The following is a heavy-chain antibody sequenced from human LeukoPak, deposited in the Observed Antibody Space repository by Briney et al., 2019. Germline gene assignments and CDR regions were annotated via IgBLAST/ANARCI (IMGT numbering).Heavy chain of an antibody. J-gene: IGHJ4*02. CDR3: AREHNLGYCSSTSCYAADY. V-gene: IGHV1-69*13. D-gene: IGHD2-2*01. Sequence: ASVKVSCKASGGTFSSYAISWVRQAPGQGLEWMGGIIPIFGTANYAQKFQGRVTITADESTSTAYMELSSLRSKDTAVYYCAREHNLGYCSSTSCYAADYWGQGTLVTVSS. CDR1: GGTFSSYA. CDR2: IIPIFGTA.